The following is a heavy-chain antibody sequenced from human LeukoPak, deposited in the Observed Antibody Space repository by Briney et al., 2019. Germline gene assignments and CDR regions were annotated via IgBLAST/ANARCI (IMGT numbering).Heavy chain of an antibody. V-gene: IGHV3-23*01. CDR3: ATYRQVLLPFES. D-gene: IGHD5-18*01. J-gene: IGHJ4*02. Sequence: QPGGSLRLSCAASGFTFSSYWMSWVRQAPGKGLEWVSAISGSGGSTYYADSVKGRFTISRDNSKSTLFLQMNSLRAEDTAIYYCATYRQVLLPFESWGQGTLVTVSS. CDR1: GFTFSSYW. CDR2: ISGSGGST.